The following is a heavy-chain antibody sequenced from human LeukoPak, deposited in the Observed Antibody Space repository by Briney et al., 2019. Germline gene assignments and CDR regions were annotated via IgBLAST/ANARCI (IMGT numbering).Heavy chain of an antibody. D-gene: IGHD3-22*01. CDR3: AKDNIRGDSLVVDYYYYMDV. CDR2: ISYDGSNK. J-gene: IGHJ6*03. Sequence: GGSLRLSCAVSGFTFSSYAMHWVRQAPGKGLEWVSVISYDGSNKYYADSVKGRFTISRDNSKTTLYLQMNSLRAEDTAVYYCAKDNIRGDSLVVDYYYYMDVWGKGTTVTVSS. CDR1: GFTFSSYA. V-gene: IGHV3-30-3*01.